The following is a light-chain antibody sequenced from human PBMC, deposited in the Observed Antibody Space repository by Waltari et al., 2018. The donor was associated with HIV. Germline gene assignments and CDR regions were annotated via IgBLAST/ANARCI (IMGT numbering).Light chain of an antibody. V-gene: IGLV1-40*01. Sequence: QSVLTQPPSVSGAPRRRVTISCTGTSSNIGAGSDVHWYQQVPGRAPKLLIHGDAERHSGVPDRFSGSKAGSSASMAITGLQAEDEATYYCQSDDSTLSGSVVFGGGTKLTV. J-gene: IGLJ2*01. CDR3: QSDDSTLSGSVV. CDR2: GDA. CDR1: SSNIGAGSD.